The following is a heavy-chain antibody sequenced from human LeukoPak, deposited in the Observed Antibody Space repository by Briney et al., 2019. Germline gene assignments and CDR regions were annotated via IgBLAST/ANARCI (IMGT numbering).Heavy chain of an antibody. V-gene: IGHV4-59*01. D-gene: IGHD3-22*01. CDR1: GASISSYY. Sequence: PSETLSLTCTVSGASISSYYWSWLRQPPGKGREWIGYIYYSGSTNYNPSLKSRVTISVDTSKNQFSLKLSSVTAADTAAYYCARIFSGYYYALDYWGQGTLVTVSS. CDR2: IYYSGST. CDR3: ARIFSGYYYALDY. J-gene: IGHJ4*02.